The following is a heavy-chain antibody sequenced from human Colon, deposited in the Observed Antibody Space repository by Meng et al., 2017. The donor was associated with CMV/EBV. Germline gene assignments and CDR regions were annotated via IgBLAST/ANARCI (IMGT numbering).Heavy chain of an antibody. CDR1: GGPFSGYY. D-gene: IGHD1-20*01. J-gene: IGHJ4*02. V-gene: IGHV4-34*01. CDR3: ARGVNWNKIIEF. CDR2: IEHSGST. Sequence: SETLSLTCAVSGGPFSGYYWSWIRQPPGKGLEWIGEIEHSGSTNYNPSLMSRVTISIDTSRNQFSLKLTSVTAADTAVYFCARGVNWNKIIEFWGQGTLVTVSS.